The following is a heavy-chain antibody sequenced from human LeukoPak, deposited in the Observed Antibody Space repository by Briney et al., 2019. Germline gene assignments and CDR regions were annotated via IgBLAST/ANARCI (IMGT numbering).Heavy chain of an antibody. CDR2: IIHIFGAR. Sequence: PVKASCKPSEGTFRTYAISWVRQAPGHRLEWMGKIIHIFGARNYAENVQGRVTITTDESTSTAYMELSSLRSEDTAVYYCARDMATVTTFDRWGHVALVTV. J-gene: IGHJ4*03. D-gene: IGHD4-17*01. CDR1: EGTFRTYA. V-gene: IGHV1-69*05. CDR3: ARDMATVTTFDR.